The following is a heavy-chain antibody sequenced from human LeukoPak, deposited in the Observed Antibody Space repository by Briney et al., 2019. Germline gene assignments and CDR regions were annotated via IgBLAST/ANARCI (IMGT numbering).Heavy chain of an antibody. J-gene: IGHJ4*02. CDR3: ARGITMID. CDR2: IYYGGIS. Sequence: SETLSLTCTVSGASINTYYWTWIRQPPGKGLEWIGYIYYGGISSYNPSLTSRVTMSVDTSRAQFSVKLRSVTAADTAVYYCARGITMIDWGQGTLVTVSS. CDR1: GASINTYY. V-gene: IGHV4-59*01. D-gene: IGHD3-22*01.